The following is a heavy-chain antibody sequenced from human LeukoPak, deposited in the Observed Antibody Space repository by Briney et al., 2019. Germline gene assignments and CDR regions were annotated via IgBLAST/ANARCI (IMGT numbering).Heavy chain of an antibody. CDR3: ARDVSKFVVGPLGY. Sequence: ASVKVSCKASGYTFTGYYMHWVRQAPGQGLEWMGWINPNSGGTNHAQKFQGRVTMTRDTSISTAYMELSRLRSDDTAVYYCARDVSKFVVGPLGYWGQGTLVTVSS. CDR2: INPNSGGT. D-gene: IGHD2-15*01. V-gene: IGHV1-2*02. CDR1: GYTFTGYY. J-gene: IGHJ4*02.